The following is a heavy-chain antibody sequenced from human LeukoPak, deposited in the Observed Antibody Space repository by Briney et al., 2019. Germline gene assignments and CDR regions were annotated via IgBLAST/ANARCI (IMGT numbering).Heavy chain of an antibody. Sequence: GGSLRLSCAASGFTVRSYSMDWVRQAPGKGLEWVSSINSGRSYIYYADSVKGRFTISRDNAKNSLYLQMNSLRAEDTAMYYCAGQTTVITPPDFWGQGTLVTVSS. D-gene: IGHD4-23*01. CDR2: INSGRSYI. J-gene: IGHJ4*02. CDR1: GFTVRSYS. CDR3: AGQTTVITPPDF. V-gene: IGHV3-21*06.